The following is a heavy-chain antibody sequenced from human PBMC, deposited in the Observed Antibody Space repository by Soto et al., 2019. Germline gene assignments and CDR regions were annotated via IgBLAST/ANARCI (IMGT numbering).Heavy chain of an antibody. D-gene: IGHD6-6*01. J-gene: IGHJ4*02. Sequence: GGSLRLSCAASGFTVSNNAMSWVRQAPGKGLEWVSAISGSGGSTYYADSVKGRFTISRDNSKNTLYLQMNSLRAEDTAVYYCAKDLGNFRSSSSGEDYWGQGTLVTVSS. V-gene: IGHV3-23*01. CDR2: ISGSGGST. CDR3: AKDLGNFRSSSSGEDY. CDR1: GFTVSNNA.